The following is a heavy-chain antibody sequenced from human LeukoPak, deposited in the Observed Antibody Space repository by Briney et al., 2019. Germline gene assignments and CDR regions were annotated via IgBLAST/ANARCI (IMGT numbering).Heavy chain of an antibody. V-gene: IGHV3-21*01. CDR1: GFTFSSYS. Sequence: GGSLRLSCAASGFTFSSYSMNWVRQAPGKRLEWVSSISSSSSYIYYADSVKGRFTISRDNAKNSLYLQMNSLRAEDTAVYYCARGGSSRSFDYWGQGTLVTVSS. D-gene: IGHD6-13*01. J-gene: IGHJ4*02. CDR3: ARGGSSRSFDY. CDR2: ISSSSSYI.